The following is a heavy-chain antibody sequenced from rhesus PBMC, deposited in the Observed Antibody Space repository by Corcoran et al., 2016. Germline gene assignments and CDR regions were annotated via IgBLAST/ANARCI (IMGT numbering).Heavy chain of an antibody. J-gene: IGHJ1*01. D-gene: IGHD4-11*01. CDR2: ISYTGKTS. Sequence: EVQLVESGGGLVQPGGSLRLSCAASGFTFSGYDMNRVRQATGKGLEWVSYISYTGKTSYYVDSGKCRFTISRDNAKNSLSLQMSRLRAEDTAVYYCTRETTGFEFWGQGALVTVSS. CDR3: TRETTGFEF. CDR1: GFTFSGYD. V-gene: IGHV3-136*01.